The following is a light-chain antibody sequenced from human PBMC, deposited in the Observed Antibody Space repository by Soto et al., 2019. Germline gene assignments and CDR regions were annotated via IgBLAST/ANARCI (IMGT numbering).Light chain of an antibody. V-gene: IGLV2-8*01. Sequence: QSALTQPPSASGSPGQSVTISCTGASSDVGGYDSVSWYQQHPGKAPKLMIYEVNKRPSGVPDRFSGSKSGNTASLTISGLQTEDEADYYCSSYMTTTTVVFGGGTQLTVL. J-gene: IGLJ2*01. CDR2: EVN. CDR1: SSDVGGYDS. CDR3: SSYMTTTTVV.